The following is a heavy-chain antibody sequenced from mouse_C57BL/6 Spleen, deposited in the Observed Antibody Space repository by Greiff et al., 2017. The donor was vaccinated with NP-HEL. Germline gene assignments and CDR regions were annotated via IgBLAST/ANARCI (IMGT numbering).Heavy chain of an antibody. Sequence: QVQLKQPGAELVKPGASVKLSCKASGYTFTSYWMQWVKQRPGQGLEWIGEIDPSDSYTNYNQKFKGKATLTVDTSSSTAYMQLSSLTSEDSAVYYCARGYYGSSYVGAMDYWGQGTSVTVSS. CDR1: GYTFTSYW. CDR2: IDPSDSYT. D-gene: IGHD1-1*01. V-gene: IGHV1-50*01. J-gene: IGHJ4*01. CDR3: ARGYYGSSYVGAMDY.